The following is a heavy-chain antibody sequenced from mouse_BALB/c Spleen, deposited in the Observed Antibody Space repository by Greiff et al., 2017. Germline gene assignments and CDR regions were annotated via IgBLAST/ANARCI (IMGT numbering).Heavy chain of an antibody. CDR3: ARMGGYEAMDY. J-gene: IGHJ2*01. V-gene: IGHV1-87*01. CDR2: IYPGDGDT. CDR1: GYTFTSYW. D-gene: IGHD2-14*01. Sequence: QVHVKQSGAELARPGASVKLSCKASGYTFTSYWMQWVKQRPGQGLEWIGAIYPGDGDTRYTQKFKGKATLTADKSSSTAYMRLSSLASEDSAVYYCARMGGYEAMDYWGQGTTLTVSS.